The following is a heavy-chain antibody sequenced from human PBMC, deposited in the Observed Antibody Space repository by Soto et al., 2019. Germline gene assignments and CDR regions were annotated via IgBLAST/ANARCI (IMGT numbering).Heavy chain of an antibody. Sequence: QVQLVESGGGVVQPGRSLRLSCAVSGFTFSSYGMNWVRQAPGKGLEWVAALYYDGSNKYYADSVRGRFTISRDNFKNTLYLQMNSLRAEDTAVYYCARDSKDDSSGYYAGFDYWGQGTLVTVSS. CDR3: ARDSKDDSSGYYAGFDY. V-gene: IGHV3-33*01. J-gene: IGHJ4*02. CDR2: LYYDGSNK. CDR1: GFTFSSYG. D-gene: IGHD3-22*01.